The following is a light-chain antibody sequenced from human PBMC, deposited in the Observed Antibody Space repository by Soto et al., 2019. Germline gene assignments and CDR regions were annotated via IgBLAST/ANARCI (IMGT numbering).Light chain of an antibody. CDR2: GNS. V-gene: IGLV1-40*03. CDR3: QSYDSSLRVV. J-gene: IGLJ2*01. Sequence: QSALTQPPSVSGAPGQRVTISCTGSSSNIGAGYDVHWYQQLPGTAPKLLIYGNSNRPSGVPDRFSGSKSGASASLAITVLQAEDEADYYCQSYDSSLRVVFGGVTKLTVL. CDR1: SSNIGAGYD.